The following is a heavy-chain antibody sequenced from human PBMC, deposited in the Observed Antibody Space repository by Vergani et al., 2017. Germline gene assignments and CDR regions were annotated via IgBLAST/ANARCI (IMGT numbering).Heavy chain of an antibody. V-gene: IGHV4-34*01. CDR2: INHSGST. CDR1: GGSFSGYY. J-gene: IGHJ3*02. D-gene: IGHD5-18*01. Sequence: QVQLQQWGAGLLKPSETLSLTCAVYGGSFSGYYWSWIRQPPGKGLEWIGEINHSGSTNYNPSLKSRVTISVDTSKNQFSLKLSSVTAADTAVYYCARDEKYSYGFDAFDIWGQGTMVTVSS. CDR3: ARDEKYSYGFDAFDI.